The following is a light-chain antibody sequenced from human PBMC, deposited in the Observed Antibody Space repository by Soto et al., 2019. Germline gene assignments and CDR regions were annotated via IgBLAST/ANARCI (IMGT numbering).Light chain of an antibody. CDR1: SNDIGGFKY. Sequence: QSALIQPPSASGSPGQSITISCAGTSNDIGGFKYVSWYQQHPGKTPRLLIYEVNKRPSGVPDRFSGSKSGNTASLTVSGLHAEDEADYYCFSYAGVSQGVFGGGTQLTVL. CDR3: FSYAGVSQGV. V-gene: IGLV2-8*01. CDR2: EVN. J-gene: IGLJ3*02.